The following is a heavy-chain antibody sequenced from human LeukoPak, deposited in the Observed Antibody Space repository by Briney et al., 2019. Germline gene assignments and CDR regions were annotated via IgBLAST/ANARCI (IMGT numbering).Heavy chain of an antibody. V-gene: IGHV4-39*01. J-gene: IGHJ4*02. CDR2: IYYSGST. D-gene: IGHD6-19*01. CDR1: GGSISSSSYY. Sequence: SETLSLTCTVSGGSISSSSYYWGWIRQPPGKGLEWIGSIYYSGSTYYNPSLKSRVTISVDTSKNQFSLKLSSVTAADTAVYYCARRRLALDYWGQGTLVTVSS. CDR3: ARRRLALDY.